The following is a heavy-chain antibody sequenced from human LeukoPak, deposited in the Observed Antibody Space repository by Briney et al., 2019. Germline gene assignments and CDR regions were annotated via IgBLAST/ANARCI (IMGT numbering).Heavy chain of an antibody. D-gene: IGHD1-1*01. CDR2: INHSGST. V-gene: IGHV4-34*01. CDR1: GGSFSGYY. Sequence: SETLSLTCAVYGGSFSGYYWSWIRQPPGKGLEWIGEINHSGSTNYNPSLKSRVTISVDTSKNQFSLKLSSVTAADTAVYYCARGCGQPDYWGQGTLVTVSS. CDR3: ARGCGQPDY. J-gene: IGHJ4*02.